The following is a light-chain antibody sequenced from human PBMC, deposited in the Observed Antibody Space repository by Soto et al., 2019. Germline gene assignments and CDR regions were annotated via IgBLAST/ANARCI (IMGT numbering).Light chain of an antibody. J-gene: IGKJ1*01. CDR2: KAS. CDR1: QSISSW. Sequence: DIQMTQSPSTLSASVGDRVTITCRASQSISSWLAWYKQKPGKAPKLLIYKASTLESGVPSRFGGSGSGKEFKLNISSLQPDDFAFYYWQQYGGYWTFGQGTKVEI. V-gene: IGKV1-5*03. CDR3: QQYGGYWT.